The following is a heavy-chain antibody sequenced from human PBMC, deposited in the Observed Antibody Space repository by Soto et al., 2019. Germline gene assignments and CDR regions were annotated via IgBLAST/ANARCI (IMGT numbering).Heavy chain of an antibody. CDR3: AHKHAATWLFDY. D-gene: IGHD2-2*01. CDR1: GFSLTTGGVG. CDR2: IYGDDDK. V-gene: IGHV2-5*02. Sequence: QITLKESGPTLVKPTQTLTLTCTFSGFSLTTGGVGVGWIRQPPGKAPEWLALIYGDDDKRFKPSLKNRLSITRDNSRNEVVLKMTNMDPGDTATFFCAHKHAATWLFDYWGQGILVTVSS. J-gene: IGHJ4*02.